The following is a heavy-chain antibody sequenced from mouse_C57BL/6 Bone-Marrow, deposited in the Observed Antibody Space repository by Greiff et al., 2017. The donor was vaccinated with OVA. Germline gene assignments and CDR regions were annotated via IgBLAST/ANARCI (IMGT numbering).Heavy chain of an antibody. J-gene: IGHJ3*01. CDR3: ARGLLLRFAY. D-gene: IGHD2-3*01. CDR2: IDPSASYT. Sequence: VQLQQPGAELVLPGASVKLSCKASGYTFTSYWMHWVKQRPGPGLEWIGEIDPSASYTNYNQKFKGKSTLTVDKSSSTAYMQLSSLTSEDSAVYYCARGLLLRFAYWGQGTLVTVSA. V-gene: IGHV1-69*01. CDR1: GYTFTSYW.